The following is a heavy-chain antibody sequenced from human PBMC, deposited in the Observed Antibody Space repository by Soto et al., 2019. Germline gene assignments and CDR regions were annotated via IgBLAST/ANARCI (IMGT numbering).Heavy chain of an antibody. CDR3: ARSQGSSTSLEIYYYYYYGMDV. Sequence: QVQLVQSGAEVKKPGSSVKVSCKASGGTFSNYAISWVRQAPGQGLEWMGGIIPISGTANYAQKFRGRVTITAGESTSTAYMELSRLRSEDTAVYYCARSQGSSTSLEIYYYYYYGMDVWGQGTTVTVSS. CDR2: IIPISGTA. D-gene: IGHD2-2*01. V-gene: IGHV1-69*01. J-gene: IGHJ6*02. CDR1: GGTFSNYA.